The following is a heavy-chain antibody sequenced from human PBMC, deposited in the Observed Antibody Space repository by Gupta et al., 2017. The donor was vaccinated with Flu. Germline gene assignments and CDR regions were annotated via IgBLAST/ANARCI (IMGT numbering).Heavy chain of an antibody. D-gene: IGHD3-16*01. V-gene: IGHV4-59*01. J-gene: IGHJ4*02. CDR1: GSIGTYF. CDR2: IYYSGST. Sequence: GSIGTYFWSWIRQSPGKGLEWIGYIYYSGSTNYTPSLKSRVTMSLDTSKNQFSLKMSSVTAADTAVDYCARGPGGSTFDYWGQGSLVTVSP. CDR3: ARGPGGSTFDY.